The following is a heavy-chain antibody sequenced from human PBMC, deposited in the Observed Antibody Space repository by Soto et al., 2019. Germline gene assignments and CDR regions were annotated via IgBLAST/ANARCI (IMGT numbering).Heavy chain of an antibody. Sequence: GASVKVSCKASGGTFGSYAISWVRQAPGQGLEWMGGIIPIFGTANYAQKFQGRVTITADESTSTAYMELSSLRSEDTAVYYCARGIGGAVFGAFFDYWGQGTLVTVSS. D-gene: IGHD2-21*01. V-gene: IGHV1-69*13. CDR1: GGTFGSYA. CDR2: IIPIFGTA. CDR3: ARGIGGAVFGAFFDY. J-gene: IGHJ4*02.